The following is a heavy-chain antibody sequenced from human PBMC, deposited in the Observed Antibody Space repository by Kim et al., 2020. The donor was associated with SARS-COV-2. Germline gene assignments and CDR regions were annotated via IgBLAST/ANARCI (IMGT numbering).Heavy chain of an antibody. V-gene: IGHV3-23*01. CDR3: ATDKETTDRRLLDY. D-gene: IGHD3-16*01. CDR1: GFTFSSYA. Sequence: GGSLRLSCAASGFTFSSYAMSWVRQAPGKGLEWVSAINGSGGSTYYADSVKGRFTISRDNAKNMLYLQMNSLRAEDTAVYYCATDKETTDRRLLDYWGQGTLVTVSS. J-gene: IGHJ4*02. CDR2: INGSGGST.